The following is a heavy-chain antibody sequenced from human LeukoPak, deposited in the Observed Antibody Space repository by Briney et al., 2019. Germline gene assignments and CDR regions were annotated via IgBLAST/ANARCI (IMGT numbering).Heavy chain of an antibody. CDR2: IYYTET. CDR3: ATRKLGNDY. V-gene: IGHV4-61*01. CDR1: GGSISSGSYC. Sequence: SETLSLTCTVSGGSISSGSYCWSWIRQSPGKGLEWIGYIYYTETSYNPSLKSRVTISADTSKNQFSLKLYSVTAADTAVYYCATRKLGNDYWGQGTLVTVSS. J-gene: IGHJ4*02. D-gene: IGHD7-27*01.